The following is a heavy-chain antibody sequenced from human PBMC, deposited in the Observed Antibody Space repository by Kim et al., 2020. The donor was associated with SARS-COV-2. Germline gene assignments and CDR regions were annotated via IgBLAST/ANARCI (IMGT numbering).Heavy chain of an antibody. CDR3: TTVLRYFDWLFSLNTEIDY. D-gene: IGHD3-9*01. CDR2: IKSKTDGGTT. CDR1: GFTFSNAW. Sequence: GGSLRLSCAASGFTFSNAWMSWVRQAPGKGLEWVGRIKSKTDGGTTDYAAPVKGRFTISRDDSKNTLYLQMNSLKTEDTAVYYCTTVLRYFDWLFSLNTEIDYWGQGTLVTVSS. V-gene: IGHV3-15*01. J-gene: IGHJ4*02.